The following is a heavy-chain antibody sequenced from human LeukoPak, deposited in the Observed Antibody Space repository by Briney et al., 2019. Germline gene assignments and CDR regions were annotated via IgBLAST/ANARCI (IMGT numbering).Heavy chain of an antibody. V-gene: IGHV3-48*01. CDR3: VRGVLKTQYYYYYMDV. D-gene: IGHD4-11*01. CDR2: ISSSSSTI. CDR1: EFILSDYS. J-gene: IGHJ6*03. Sequence: PGGSLRLSCAASEFILSDYSMNWVRQAPGKGLEWVSYISSSSSTIHYADSVKGRFTISRDKAKNSLFLQMNSLRGEDTAVYYSVRGVLKTQYYYYYMDVWGKGTTVTVS.